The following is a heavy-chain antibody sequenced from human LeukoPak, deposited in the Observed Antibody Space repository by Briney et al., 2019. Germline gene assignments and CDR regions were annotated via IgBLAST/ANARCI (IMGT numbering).Heavy chain of an antibody. J-gene: IGHJ4*02. CDR2: ISSSGSTI. V-gene: IGHV3-11*01. D-gene: IGHD5-18*01. Sequence: KPGGSLRLSCAASGFTFSDYYMSWIRQAPGKGLEWVSYISSSGSTIYYADSVKDRFTISRDNAKNSLYLQMNSLRAEDTAVYYCATSYSYGQPEFDYWGQGTLVTVSS. CDR1: GFTFSDYY. CDR3: ATSYSYGQPEFDY.